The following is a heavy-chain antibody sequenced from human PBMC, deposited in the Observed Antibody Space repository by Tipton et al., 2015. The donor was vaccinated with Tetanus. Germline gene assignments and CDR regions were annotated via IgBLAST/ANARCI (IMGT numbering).Heavy chain of an antibody. Sequence: SLRLSCTASGFTFKSYTLNWVRQAPGNGLEWVAAISGSRLTPYYADSVKGRFTISRDNSKNTLYLQMNSLRAEDTAVYYCGGFSFSDDLDIWGRGTMVTVSS. CDR1: GFTFKSYT. CDR2: ISGSRLTP. D-gene: IGHD2-15*01. J-gene: IGHJ3*02. CDR3: GGFSFSDDLDI. V-gene: IGHV3-23*01.